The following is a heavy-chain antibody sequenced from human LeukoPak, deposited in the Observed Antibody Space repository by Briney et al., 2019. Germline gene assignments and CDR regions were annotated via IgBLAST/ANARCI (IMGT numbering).Heavy chain of an antibody. D-gene: IGHD3-10*01. Sequence: SETLSLTCTVSGASISNYYWSWIRQPAGKGLEWIGRIYISESTNYNPSLKSRVTMSVDTSKNQFSLKLRSVTAADTAVYYCARGYYGSGSYGFDYWGQGTLVTVSS. V-gene: IGHV4-4*07. CDR1: GASISNYY. J-gene: IGHJ4*02. CDR3: ARGYYGSGSYGFDY. CDR2: IYISEST.